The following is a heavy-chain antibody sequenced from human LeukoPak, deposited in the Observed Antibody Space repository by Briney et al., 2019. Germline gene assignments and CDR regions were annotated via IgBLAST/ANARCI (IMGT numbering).Heavy chain of an antibody. CDR1: GGTFSSYA. Sequence: ASVKVSCKASGGTFSSYAINWVRQATGQGLEWMGWMNPNSGNTGYAQKFQGRVTMTRNTSISTAYMELSSLRSEDTAVYYCASAYSSSWYPGVNAFDIWGQGTMVTVSS. CDR2: MNPNSGNT. V-gene: IGHV1-8*02. J-gene: IGHJ3*02. D-gene: IGHD6-13*01. CDR3: ASAYSSSWYPGVNAFDI.